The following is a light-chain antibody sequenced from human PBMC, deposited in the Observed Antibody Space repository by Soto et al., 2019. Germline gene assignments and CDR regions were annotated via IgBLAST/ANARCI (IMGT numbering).Light chain of an antibody. CDR1: QSVAGN. J-gene: IGKJ3*01. Sequence: EIVMTQSPATLSVSPGERATLSCRASQSVAGNLAWYQQKPGQAPRLLIYGASTRATGIPARFSGSGSGTEFILTIISLQSEDFAVYYCQQYNNWPPFTFGHGTKVDIK. V-gene: IGKV3-15*01. CDR2: GAS. CDR3: QQYNNWPPFT.